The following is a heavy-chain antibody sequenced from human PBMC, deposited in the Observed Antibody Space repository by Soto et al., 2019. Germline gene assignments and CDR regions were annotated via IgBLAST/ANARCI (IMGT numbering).Heavy chain of an antibody. J-gene: IGHJ4*02. CDR3: AKEGLYYYDSSGYAHFDY. D-gene: IGHD3-22*01. V-gene: IGHV3-23*01. CDR2: ISGSGGST. CDR1: GFTFSSYA. Sequence: GGSLRLSCAASGFTFSSYAMSWVRQAPGKGLEWVSAISGSGGSTYYADSVKGRFTISRDNSKNTLYLQMNSLRAEDTAVYYCAKEGLYYYDSSGYAHFDYWGQGTLVTVSS.